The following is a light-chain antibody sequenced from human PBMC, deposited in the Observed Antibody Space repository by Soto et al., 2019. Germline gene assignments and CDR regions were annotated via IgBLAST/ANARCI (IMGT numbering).Light chain of an antibody. J-gene: IGLJ1*01. Sequence: QSALTQPPSVSGSPGQSVTISCTGTSSDVAAYNYVSWYQQHPGKAPKVMIYDVSKRPSGVPDRFSGTKSGNTASLTISGLQAEDEADYYCCSNAGNLEVFGTGTKLTVL. CDR1: SSDVAAYNY. CDR2: DVS. CDR3: CSNAGNLEV. V-gene: IGLV2-11*01.